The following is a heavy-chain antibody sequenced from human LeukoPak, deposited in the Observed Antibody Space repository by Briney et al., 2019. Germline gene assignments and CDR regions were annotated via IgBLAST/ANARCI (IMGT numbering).Heavy chain of an antibody. D-gene: IGHD6-13*01. V-gene: IGHV3-48*03. Sequence: PGGSLRLSCAASGFTFSSYEMNWVRQAPGKGREWVSYISSSGSTIYYADSVKGRFTISRDNAKNSLYLQMNSLRAEDTAVYYCARHGVRYSSSSTSFDYWGREPWSPSPQ. CDR2: ISSSGSTI. J-gene: IGHJ4*02. CDR3: ARHGVRYSSSSTSFDY. CDR1: GFTFSSYE.